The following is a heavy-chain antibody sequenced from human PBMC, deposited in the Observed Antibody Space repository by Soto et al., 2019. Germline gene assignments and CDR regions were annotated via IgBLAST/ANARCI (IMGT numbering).Heavy chain of an antibody. CDR2: IVVGSGNT. J-gene: IGHJ6*02. CDR1: GFTFTSSA. Sequence: SVKVSCKASGFTFTSSAVQWVRQARGQRLEWIGWIVVGSGNTNYAQKFQERVTITRDMSTSTAYMELSSLRSEDTAVYYCAADGALVPAVMDVWGQGTTVTVS. CDR3: AADGALVPAVMDV. V-gene: IGHV1-58*01. D-gene: IGHD2-2*01.